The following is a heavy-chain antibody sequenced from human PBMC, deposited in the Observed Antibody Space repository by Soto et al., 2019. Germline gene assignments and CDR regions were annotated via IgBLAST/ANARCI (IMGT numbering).Heavy chain of an antibody. CDR3: ASLYGSGSYYNVYWFDP. J-gene: IGHJ5*02. CDR1: GGSISIGDYY. V-gene: IGHV4-30-4*02. CDR2: IYYSGST. Sequence: SDTLSLTCTVSGGSISIGDYYWSWIRQPPGKGLEWVGYIYYSGSTYYNASLKSRVTISVDTSKNQFSLKLSSVTAADTAVSSCASLYGSGSYYNVYWFDPWGQGTLITVS. D-gene: IGHD3-10*01.